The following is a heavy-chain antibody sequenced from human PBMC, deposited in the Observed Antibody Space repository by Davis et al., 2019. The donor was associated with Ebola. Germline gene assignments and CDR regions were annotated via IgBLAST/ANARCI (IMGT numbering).Heavy chain of an antibody. Sequence: GESLKISCAASGFTFSSYSMNWVRQAPGKGLEWVSSISSSSSYIYYADSVKGRFTISRDNAKNSLYLQMNSLRAEDTAVYYCARDGIAVAGTFRVYYGMDVWGQGTTVTVSS. J-gene: IGHJ6*02. V-gene: IGHV3-21*01. D-gene: IGHD6-19*01. CDR3: ARDGIAVAGTFRVYYGMDV. CDR1: GFTFSSYS. CDR2: ISSSSSYI.